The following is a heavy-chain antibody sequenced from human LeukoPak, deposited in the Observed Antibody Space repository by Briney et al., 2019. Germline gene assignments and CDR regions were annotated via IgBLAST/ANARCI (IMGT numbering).Heavy chain of an antibody. Sequence: GASVKVSCKASGYTFTSYDINWVRQATGQGLEWMGWMSPNSGNTAYAQKFQGRVTLTRNTSISTAYMELSSLRSEDTAVYYCARGLPYMDVWGQGTTVTVSS. CDR2: MSPNSGNT. CDR3: ARGLPYMDV. V-gene: IGHV1-8*01. CDR1: GYTFTSYD. J-gene: IGHJ6*02.